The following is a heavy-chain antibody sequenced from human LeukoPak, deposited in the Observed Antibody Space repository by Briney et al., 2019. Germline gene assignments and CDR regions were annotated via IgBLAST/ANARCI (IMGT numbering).Heavy chain of an antibody. D-gene: IGHD3-22*01. Sequence: ASVKVSCKASGYTFTGYYMHWARQAPGQGLEWMGWINPNSGGTNYAQKFQGRVTMTRDTSISTAYMELSRLRSDDTAVYYCASSITMIVVVTPAPNFDYWGQGTLVTVSS. V-gene: IGHV1-2*02. CDR1: GYTFTGYY. CDR3: ASSITMIVVVTPAPNFDY. CDR2: INPNSGGT. J-gene: IGHJ4*02.